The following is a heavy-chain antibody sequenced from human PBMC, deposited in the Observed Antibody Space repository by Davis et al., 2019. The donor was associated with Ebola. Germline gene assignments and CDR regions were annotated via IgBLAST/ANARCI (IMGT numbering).Heavy chain of an antibody. J-gene: IGHJ5*02. CDR3: ARDGAAAGRDNWFDP. CDR1: GYTFTSYA. Sequence: ASVKVSCKASGYTFTSYAMHWVRQAPGQRLEWMGWINAGNGNTKYSQKFQGRVTITRDTSASTAYMELSSLRSEDTAVYYCARDGAAAGRDNWFDPWGQGTLVTVSS. CDR2: INAGNGNT. D-gene: IGHD6-13*01. V-gene: IGHV1-3*01.